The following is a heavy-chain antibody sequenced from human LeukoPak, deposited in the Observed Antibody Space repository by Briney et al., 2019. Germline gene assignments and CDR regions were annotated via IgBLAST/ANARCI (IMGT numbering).Heavy chain of an antibody. CDR1: GYRFTSYS. Sequence: GEPLKFSCKGSGYRFTSYSIGWVRPMPGKGLESMGIIYPGDSDTRYSPSFQGQATISADKSISTAYLQWSSLKASDTAMYYCARGELPVVYNWFDPWGQGTLVTVSS. J-gene: IGHJ5*02. CDR2: IYPGDSDT. D-gene: IGHD1-26*01. CDR3: ARGELPVVYNWFDP. V-gene: IGHV5-51*01.